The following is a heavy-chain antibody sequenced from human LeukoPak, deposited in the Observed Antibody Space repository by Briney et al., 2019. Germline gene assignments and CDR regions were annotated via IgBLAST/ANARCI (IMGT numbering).Heavy chain of an antibody. CDR3: ARAYSSGWYAGAEYFQH. CDR1: GYTFTGYY. CDR2: INPNSGGT. J-gene: IGHJ1*01. V-gene: IGHV1-2*02. Sequence: KPGASVKVSCKASGYTFTGYYMHWVRQAPGQGLEWMGWINPNSGGTNYAQKFQGRVTMTRDTSISTAYMELSRLRSDDTAVYYCARAYSSGWYAGAEYFQHWGQGTLVTVSS. D-gene: IGHD6-19*01.